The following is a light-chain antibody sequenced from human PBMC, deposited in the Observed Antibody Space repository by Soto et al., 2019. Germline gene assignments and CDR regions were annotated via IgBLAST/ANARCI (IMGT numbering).Light chain of an antibody. CDR3: QQRSNWPST. CDR2: DAS. V-gene: IGKV3-11*01. Sequence: EIVLTQSPATLSLSPGERATLSCRASQSVSSYLAWYQQKPGQAPRLLIYDASNRATGIPARFSGRGSGTDFNLAITSLEPEDFAVYYCQQRSNWPSTFGGGTKVEIK. CDR1: QSVSSY. J-gene: IGKJ4*01.